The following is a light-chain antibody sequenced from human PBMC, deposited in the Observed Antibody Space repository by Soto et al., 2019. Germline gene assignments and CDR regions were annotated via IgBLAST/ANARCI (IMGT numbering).Light chain of an antibody. V-gene: IGKV1-5*01. CDR1: QSISSW. J-gene: IGKJ4*01. Sequence: DIKMTQSPSTRSATVEDRVTITSRASQSISSWLAWYQQKPGKAPKLLIYDASSLESGVPSRFSGSGSGTEFTLTISSLQPDDFASYYCQQYNSYSTFGGGTKVDIK. CDR3: QQYNSYST. CDR2: DAS.